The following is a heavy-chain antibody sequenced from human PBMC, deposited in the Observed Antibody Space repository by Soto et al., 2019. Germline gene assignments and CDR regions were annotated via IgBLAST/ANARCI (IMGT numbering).Heavy chain of an antibody. CDR2: MSGTGGST. D-gene: IGHD6-19*01. J-gene: IGHJ4*02. Sequence: EVQLLESGGGLVQPGRSLRLSCAASGFTFSSYAMNWVRQAPGKGLEWVSAMSGTGGSTYYADSVKGRFTISRDNSKQRRDLQTNSVGVEDTDVFYSATAGFSRGWWPSCFDYWGQGTLVTVSS. V-gene: IGHV3-23*01. CDR3: ATAGFSRGWWPSCFDY. CDR1: GFTFSSYA.